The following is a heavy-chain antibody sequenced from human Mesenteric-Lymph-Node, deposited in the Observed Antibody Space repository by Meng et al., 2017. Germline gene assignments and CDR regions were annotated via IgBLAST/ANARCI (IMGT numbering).Heavy chain of an antibody. CDR2: IIPIFGTA. J-gene: IGHJ2*01. CDR3: ATLNGIAVAGTVGPANWYFDL. CDR1: GGTSSSYA. V-gene: IGHV1-69*06. Sequence: VQLGQSGGEVKKPGSSVKVSCKASGGTSSSYAISWVRQAPGQGLEWMGGIIPIFGTANYAQKFQGRVTITADKSTSTAYMELSSLRSEDTAVYYCATLNGIAVAGTVGPANWYFDLWGRGTLVTVSS. D-gene: IGHD6-19*01.